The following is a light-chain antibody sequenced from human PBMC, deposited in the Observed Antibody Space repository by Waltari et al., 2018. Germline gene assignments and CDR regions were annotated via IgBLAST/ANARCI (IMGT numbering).Light chain of an antibody. CDR1: QTVRTTY. J-gene: IGKJ4*01. Sequence: EIVLTQSPGTLSLSPGERATLSGRAIQTVRTTYLAWYQQKPGKAPTLLIYGASSRATGIPDRFSGGGSGTDFSLTVSSLEPEDFAVYYCQQYDISPLTFGGGTRVEIK. CDR3: QQYDISPLT. CDR2: GAS. V-gene: IGKV3-20*01.